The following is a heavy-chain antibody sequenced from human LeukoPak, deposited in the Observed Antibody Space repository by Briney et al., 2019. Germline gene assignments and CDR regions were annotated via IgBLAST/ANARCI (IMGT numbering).Heavy chain of an antibody. J-gene: IGHJ5*02. CDR1: GFTFSDYN. Sequence: PGGSLRLSCTASGFTFSDYNMNWVRQAPGKGLEWVAFIWSNGNWKYYADSVKGRFTVSRDNSKDILYLQMNGLTVDDTALYYCATENLGARFDPWGQGTMVTVSS. CDR2: IWSNGNWK. CDR3: ATENLGARFDP. V-gene: IGHV3-30*02. D-gene: IGHD1-7*01.